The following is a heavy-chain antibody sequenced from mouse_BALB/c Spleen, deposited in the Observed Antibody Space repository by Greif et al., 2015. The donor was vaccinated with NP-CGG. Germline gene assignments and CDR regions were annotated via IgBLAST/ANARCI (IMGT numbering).Heavy chain of an antibody. J-gene: IGHJ4*01. D-gene: IGHD1-3*01. CDR2: IDPANGNT. CDR3: ARLKGYYAMDY. Sequence: EVQLQQSGAELVKPGASVKLSCTASGFNIKDTYMHWVKQRPEQGLEWIGRIDPANGNTKYDPKFQGKATITADTSSNTAYLQLSSLASEDTAVYYCARLKGYYAMDYWGQGTSVTVSS. CDR1: GFNIKDTY. V-gene: IGHV14-3*02.